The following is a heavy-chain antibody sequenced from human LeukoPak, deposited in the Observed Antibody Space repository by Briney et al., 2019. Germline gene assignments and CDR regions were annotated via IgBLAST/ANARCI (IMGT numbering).Heavy chain of an antibody. Sequence: GGSLRLSCAASGFTFSSYGMHWVRQAPGKGLEWVAVISYDGSNKYYADSVKGRFTISSDNSKNTLYLQMNSLRAEDTAVYYCARDMTYYDFWSGDYYYYMDVWGKGTTVTVSS. J-gene: IGHJ6*03. V-gene: IGHV3-30*03. CDR1: GFTFSSYG. D-gene: IGHD3-3*01. CDR2: ISYDGSNK. CDR3: ARDMTYYDFWSGDYYYYMDV.